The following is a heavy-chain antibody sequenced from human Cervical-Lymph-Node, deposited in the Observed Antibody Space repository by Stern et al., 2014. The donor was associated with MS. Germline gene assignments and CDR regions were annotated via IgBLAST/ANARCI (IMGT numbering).Heavy chain of an antibody. D-gene: IGHD1-26*01. CDR1: GGTFSSDA. J-gene: IGHJ6*02. CDR3: ARGELKEGLVRGMDV. V-gene: IGHV1-69*01. CDR2: IIPIFGTA. Sequence: VQLVESGAEVKKPGSSVKVSCKASGGTFSSDAISWVRQAPGQGLEWMGGIIPIFGTANYEQKFQGRVTITADESTSTAYMKLSSLRSEDTAVYYCARGELKEGLVRGMDVWGQGTTVTVSS.